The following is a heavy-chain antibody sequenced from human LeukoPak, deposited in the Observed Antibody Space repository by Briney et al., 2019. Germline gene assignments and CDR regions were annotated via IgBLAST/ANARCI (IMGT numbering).Heavy chain of an antibody. CDR2: IIPIFGTA. CDR1: GYTFSSYA. D-gene: IGHD6-19*01. CDR3: ARALVGSSGWNKHQPYYYYMDV. V-gene: IGHV1-69*05. Sequence: GASVKVSCKASGYTFSSYAISWVRQAPGQGLEWMGGIIPIFGTANYAQKFQGRVTITTDESTSTAYMELSSLRSEDTAVYYCARALVGSSGWNKHQPYYYYMDVWGKGTTVTVSS. J-gene: IGHJ6*03.